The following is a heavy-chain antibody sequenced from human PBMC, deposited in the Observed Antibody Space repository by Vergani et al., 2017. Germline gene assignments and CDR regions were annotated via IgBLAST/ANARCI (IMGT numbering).Heavy chain of an antibody. CDR1: GFTFSGYG. CDR3: ARDRGGHSKDFQH. D-gene: IGHD4-23*01. CDR2: IRYDGSNK. V-gene: IGHV3-30*02. Sequence: QVQLVESGGGVVQPGGSLRLSCAASGFTFSGYGMHWVRQAPGKGLEWVAFIRYDGSNKYYVDSVKGRFTISRDNSKNTLYLQMNSLRIEDTAVYYCARDRGGHSKDFQHWGQGTLVTVSS. J-gene: IGHJ1*01.